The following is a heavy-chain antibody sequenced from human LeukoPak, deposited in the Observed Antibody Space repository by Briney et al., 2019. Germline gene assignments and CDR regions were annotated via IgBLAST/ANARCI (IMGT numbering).Heavy chain of an antibody. CDR3: ARTIAARPGYNWFDP. CDR1: EYRFTSYW. D-gene: IGHD6-6*01. CDR2: IYPGDSDT. Sequence: PGESLKISCKGSEYRFTSYWIGWVRQMPGKGLEWMGIIYPGDSDTRYSPSFQDQVNISADKSISTAYLQWSSLKASDTAMYYCARTIAARPGYNWFDPWGQGTLVTVSS. V-gene: IGHV5-51*01. J-gene: IGHJ5*02.